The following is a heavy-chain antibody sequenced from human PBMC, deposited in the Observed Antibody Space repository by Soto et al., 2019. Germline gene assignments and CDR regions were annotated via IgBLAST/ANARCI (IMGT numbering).Heavy chain of an antibody. CDR3: ARDFRPDSSGYFYWYFDL. J-gene: IGHJ2*01. Sequence: GGSLRLSCAASGFTFSSYAVHWVRQAPGKGLEGVAVISYDGSNKYYADSVKGRFTISRDNSKNTLYLQMNSLRAEDTAVYYCARDFRPDSSGYFYWYFDLWGRGTLVTVSS. CDR1: GFTFSSYA. D-gene: IGHD3-22*01. V-gene: IGHV3-30-3*01. CDR2: ISYDGSNK.